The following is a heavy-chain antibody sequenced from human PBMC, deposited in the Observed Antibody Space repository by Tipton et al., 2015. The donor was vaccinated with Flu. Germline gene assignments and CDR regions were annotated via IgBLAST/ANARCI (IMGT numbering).Heavy chain of an antibody. CDR3: ARDYQWLLPFDY. CDR2: ISGSGVAT. V-gene: IGHV3-23*01. Sequence: TASEFIFINYAMSWVRQAPGKGLEWVSSISGSGVATYYADSVKGRFTISRDNSKNTLYLQMNSLRGEDTAVYYCARDYQWLLPFDYWGQGTLVTVSS. D-gene: IGHD6-19*01. J-gene: IGHJ4*02. CDR1: EFIFINYA.